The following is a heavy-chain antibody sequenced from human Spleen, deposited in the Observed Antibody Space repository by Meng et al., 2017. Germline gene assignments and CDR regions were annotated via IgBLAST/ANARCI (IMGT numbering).Heavy chain of an antibody. J-gene: IGHJ4*02. CDR1: GYTFTSYY. D-gene: IGHD1-26*01. CDR2: INPSGGST. V-gene: IGHV1-46*01. Sequence: ASVKVSCKASGYTFTSYYMHWVRQAPGQGLEWMGIINPSGGSTSYAQKFQGRVTITRDTSASTAYMELSSLRSEDTAVYYCARAPAVGATTGFDYWGQGTLVTVSS. CDR3: ARAPAVGATTGFDY.